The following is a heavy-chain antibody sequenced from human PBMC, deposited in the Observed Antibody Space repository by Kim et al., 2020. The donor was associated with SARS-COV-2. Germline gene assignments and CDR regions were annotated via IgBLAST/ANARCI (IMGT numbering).Heavy chain of an antibody. CDR1: GGSISSSSYY. CDR2: IYYSGST. J-gene: IGHJ4*02. D-gene: IGHD6-6*01. CDR3: ARLGMEYSSSHRYFDY. V-gene: IGHV4-39*01. Sequence: SETLSLTCTVSGGSISSSSYYWGWIRQPPGKGLEWIGSIYYSGSTYYNPSLKSRVTISVDTSKNQFSLKLSSVTAADTAVYYCARLGMEYSSSHRYFDYWGQGTLVTVSS.